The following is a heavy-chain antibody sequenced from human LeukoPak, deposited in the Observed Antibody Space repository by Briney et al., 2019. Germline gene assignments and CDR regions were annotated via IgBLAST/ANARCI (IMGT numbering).Heavy chain of an antibody. CDR1: GGTFSSYA. Sequence: ASVKVSCKASGGTFSSYAISWVRQAPGQGLEWMGGIIPTFGTANYAQKFQGRVTITADESTSTAYMELSSLRSEDTAVYYCAGGGLIAGPGGGYYYDSSGYYYSDWGQGTLVTVSS. V-gene: IGHV1-69*13. CDR2: IIPTFGTA. CDR3: AGGGLIAGPGGGYYYDSSGYYYSD. J-gene: IGHJ4*02. D-gene: IGHD3-22*01.